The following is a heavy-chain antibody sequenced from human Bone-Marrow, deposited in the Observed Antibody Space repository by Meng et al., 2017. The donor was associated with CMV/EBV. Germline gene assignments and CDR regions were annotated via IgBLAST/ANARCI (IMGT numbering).Heavy chain of an antibody. J-gene: IGHJ4*02. CDR1: GGSISSSNW. Sequence: SETLSLTCAVSGGSISSSNWWSWVRQPPGKGLEWIGEIYHSGSTNYNPSLKSRVTISVDTSKNQFSLKLSSVTAADTAVYYCARARYSSSWPDYWGQGTLVTVSS. D-gene: IGHD6-13*01. CDR2: IYHSGST. V-gene: IGHV4-4*02. CDR3: ARARYSSSWPDY.